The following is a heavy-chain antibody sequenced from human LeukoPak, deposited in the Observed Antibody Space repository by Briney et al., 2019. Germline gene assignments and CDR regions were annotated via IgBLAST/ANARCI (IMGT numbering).Heavy chain of an antibody. CDR2: IDHSGST. V-gene: IGHV4-34*01. Sequence: PSETLSLTCAVYGGSFSGYRWSWIRQPPGKGLEWIGEIDHSGSTNYNPSLKSRLTISVDTSKNQFSLRLSSLTAADTAVYYCARGGSGYSYGELGYWGQGALVTVSS. CDR3: ARGGSGYSYGELGY. D-gene: IGHD5-18*01. J-gene: IGHJ4*02. CDR1: GGSFSGYR.